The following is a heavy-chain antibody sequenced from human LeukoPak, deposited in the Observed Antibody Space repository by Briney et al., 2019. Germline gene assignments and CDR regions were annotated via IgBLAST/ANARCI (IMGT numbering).Heavy chain of an antibody. CDR1: GFTVSSNY. D-gene: IGHD6-13*01. CDR3: ARDSGAAAAKGIDY. J-gene: IGHJ4*02. CDR2: IYSGGNT. V-gene: IGHV3-53*01. Sequence: GGSLRLSCTASGFTVSSNYMSWVRQAPGKGLEWVSVIYSGGNTYYADSVKGRFTISRDNSKNTLYLQMNRLRAEATAVYYCARDSGAAAAKGIDYWGQGTLVTVSS.